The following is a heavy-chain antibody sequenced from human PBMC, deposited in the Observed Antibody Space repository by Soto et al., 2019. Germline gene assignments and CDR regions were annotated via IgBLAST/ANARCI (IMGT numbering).Heavy chain of an antibody. D-gene: IGHD3-10*01. CDR1: GGTFSSYP. CDR3: AREGGSGNYRYYAMDV. J-gene: IGHJ6*02. Sequence: QVQLVQSGAEVEKPGSSVKVSRKASGGTFSSYPISWVRQAPGQGLEWMGGIIPIFGTANYAQKFQGRVTITADESTSTAYMELSSLRSEDTAVYYCAREGGSGNYRYYAMDVWGQGTTVTVSS. CDR2: IIPIFGTA. V-gene: IGHV1-69*12.